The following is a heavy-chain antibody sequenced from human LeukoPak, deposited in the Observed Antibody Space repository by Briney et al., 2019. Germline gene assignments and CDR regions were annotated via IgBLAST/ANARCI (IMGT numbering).Heavy chain of an antibody. CDR3: AAGGYFGPFYY. J-gene: IGHJ4*02. V-gene: IGHV4-34*01. CDR2: INHSGST. Sequence: SETLSLTCAVYGGSFSGYYWSWIRQPPGKGLEWIGEINHSGSTNYNPSLKSRVTISVDTSKNQFSLKLSSVTAADTAVYYCAAGGYFGPFYYWGQGTLVTVSS. CDR1: GGSFSGYY. D-gene: IGHD6-19*01.